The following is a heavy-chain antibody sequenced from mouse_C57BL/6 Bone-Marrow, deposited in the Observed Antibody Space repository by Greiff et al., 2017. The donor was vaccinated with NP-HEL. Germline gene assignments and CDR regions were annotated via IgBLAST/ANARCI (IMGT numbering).Heavy chain of an antibody. Sequence: EVQLQQSGPELVKPGASVKISCKASGYSFTGYFMNWVMQSHGKSLEWIGRINPYNGDTFYNQKFKGKATLTVDKSSSTAHMELRSLTSEDSAVYYCARWLLYYYAMDYWGQGTSVTVSS. CDR3: ARWLLYYYAMDY. J-gene: IGHJ4*01. CDR1: GYSFTGYF. V-gene: IGHV1-20*01. CDR2: INPYNGDT. D-gene: IGHD2-3*01.